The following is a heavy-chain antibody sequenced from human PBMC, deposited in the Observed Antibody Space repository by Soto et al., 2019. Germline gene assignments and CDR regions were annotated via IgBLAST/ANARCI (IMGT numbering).Heavy chain of an antibody. CDR1: GFTFRNNV. CDR2: ITGSGRDT. V-gene: IGHV3-23*01. CDR3: AKNGLDNSPSAIDS. J-gene: IGHJ4*02. D-gene: IGHD2-8*01. Sequence: GGSLRLSCAASGFTFRNNVSIWVRQAPGKGLDWVSGITGSGRDTYYADSVKGRFTISRDNSKNMVFLQMNSLRAEDTALYYCAKNGLDNSPSAIDSWGPGTLVTVPS.